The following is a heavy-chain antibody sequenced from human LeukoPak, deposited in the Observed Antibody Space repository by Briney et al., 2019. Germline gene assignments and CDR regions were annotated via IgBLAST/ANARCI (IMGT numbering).Heavy chain of an antibody. CDR2: ISSSSSYI. CDR3: ARDQLRNYYDSSGLDY. Sequence: GGSLRLSCAASGFTFSSYSMNWVRQAPGKGLEWVSSISSSSSYIYYADSVKGRFTISRDNAKNSLYLQMNSLRAEDTAVYYCARDQLRNYYDSSGLDYWGQGTLVTVSS. J-gene: IGHJ4*02. V-gene: IGHV3-21*01. D-gene: IGHD3-22*01. CDR1: GFTFSSYS.